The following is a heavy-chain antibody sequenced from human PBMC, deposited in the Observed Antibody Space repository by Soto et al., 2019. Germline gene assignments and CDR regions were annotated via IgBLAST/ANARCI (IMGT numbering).Heavy chain of an antibody. Sequence: QVQLQESGPGLVKPSETLSLTCTVSNGSISNFYWNWIRQSAGKGLEWIGRIHGSGSATYNPSLRSRVTMSVDTSKNQFSLKVNSVTGADTAVYYCARSSNKESWFDPWGQGTLVTVSS. CDR2: IHGSGSA. V-gene: IGHV4-4*07. CDR3: ARSSNKESWFDP. D-gene: IGHD6-13*01. CDR1: NGSISNFY. J-gene: IGHJ5*02.